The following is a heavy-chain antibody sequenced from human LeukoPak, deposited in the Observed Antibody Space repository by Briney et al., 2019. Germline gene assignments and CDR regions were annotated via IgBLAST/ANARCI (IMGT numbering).Heavy chain of an antibody. CDR3: ARVYDYVWGALDY. V-gene: IGHV3-30-3*01. D-gene: IGHD3-16*01. Sequence: HPGGSLRLSCAASGFTFSSYAMHWVRQAPGKGLEWVAVISYDGSNKYYADSVKGRFTISRDNSKNTLYLQMNSLRAEDTAVYYCARVYDYVWGALDYWGQGTLVTVSS. CDR2: ISYDGSNK. J-gene: IGHJ4*02. CDR1: GFTFSSYA.